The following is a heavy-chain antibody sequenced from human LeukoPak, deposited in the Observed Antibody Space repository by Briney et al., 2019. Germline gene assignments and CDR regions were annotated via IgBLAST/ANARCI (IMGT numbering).Heavy chain of an antibody. D-gene: IGHD3-22*01. V-gene: IGHV3-23*01. CDR2: ISGSAGST. Sequence: GGSLRLSCAASGFTFSSYGMSWVRQAPGQGLEWVSAISGSAGSTYYADSVKGRFTISRDNSKNTLYLQMNSLRVEDTAVYYCAKDARITMIGVVRGARPYYFDYWGQGTLVTVSS. CDR1: GFTFSSYG. J-gene: IGHJ4*02. CDR3: AKDARITMIGVVRGARPYYFDY.